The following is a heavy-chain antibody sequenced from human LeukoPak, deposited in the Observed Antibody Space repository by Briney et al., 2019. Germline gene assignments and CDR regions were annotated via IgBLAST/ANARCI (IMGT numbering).Heavy chain of an antibody. V-gene: IGHV4-34*01. D-gene: IGHD3-10*01. J-gene: IGHJ3*02. CDR3: ARRRDYYGSGSYFADAFDI. CDR2: INHSGST. Sequence: PSETLSLTCAVYGGSFSGYYWSWIRQPPGKGLEWIGEINHSGSTNYNPSLKSRVTISVDTSKNQFSLKLSSVTAADTAVYYCARRRDYYGSGSYFADAFDIWGQGTMVTVSS. CDR1: GGSFSGYY.